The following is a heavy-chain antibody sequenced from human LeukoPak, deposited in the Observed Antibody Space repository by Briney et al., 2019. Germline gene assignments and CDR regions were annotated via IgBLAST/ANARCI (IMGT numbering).Heavy chain of an antibody. CDR3: ATDILTGYYNGAFDI. J-gene: IGHJ3*02. Sequence: ASVKVSCKASGCTFTGYYMHWVRQAPGQGLEWMGWINPNSGGTNYAQKFQGRVTMTRDTSISTAYMELSRLRSDDTAVYYCATDILTGYYNGAFDIWGQGTMVTVSS. CDR1: GCTFTGYY. CDR2: INPNSGGT. D-gene: IGHD3-9*01. V-gene: IGHV1-2*02.